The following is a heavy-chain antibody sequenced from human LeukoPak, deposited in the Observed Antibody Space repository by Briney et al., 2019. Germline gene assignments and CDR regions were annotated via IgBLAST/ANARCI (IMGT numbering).Heavy chain of an antibody. D-gene: IGHD3-3*01. CDR3: ARVYYDFWSGYYSQYYFDY. V-gene: IGHV3-21*01. Sequence: GGSLRLSCAASGFTFSSYSMNWVRQAPGKGLEWVSSISSSSSYIYYADSVKGRLTISRDNAKNSLYLQMNSLRAEDTAVYYCARVYYDFWSGYYSQYYFDYWGQGTLVTVSS. CDR2: ISSSSSYI. J-gene: IGHJ4*02. CDR1: GFTFSSYS.